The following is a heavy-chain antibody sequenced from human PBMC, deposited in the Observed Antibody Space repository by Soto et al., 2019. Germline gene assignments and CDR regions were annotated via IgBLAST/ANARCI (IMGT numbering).Heavy chain of an antibody. V-gene: IGHV1-69*13. D-gene: IGHD2-8*01. J-gene: IGHJ6*02. Sequence: SVKVSCKASGGTFSSYAISWVRQAPGQGLEWMGGIIPIFGTANYAQKFQGRVTITADESTSTAYMELSSLRSGDTAVYYCARDPGLMVYAAYYYYYGMDVWGQGTTVTVSS. CDR1: GGTFSSYA. CDR3: ARDPGLMVYAAYYYYYGMDV. CDR2: IIPIFGTA.